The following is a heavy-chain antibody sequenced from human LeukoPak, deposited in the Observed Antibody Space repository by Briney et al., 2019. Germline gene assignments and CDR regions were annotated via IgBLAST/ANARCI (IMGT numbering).Heavy chain of an antibody. CDR3: ATSKGYYGSGSYYNLDY. D-gene: IGHD3-10*01. V-gene: IGHV4-61*08. Sequence: SETLSLTCTVSGGSISSGDYYWSWIRQPPGKGLEWIGYIYYSGSTNYNPSLKSRVTISVDTSKNQFSLKLSSVTAADTAVYYCATSKGYYGSGSYYNLDYWGQGTLVTVSS. J-gene: IGHJ4*02. CDR1: GGSISSGDYY. CDR2: IYYSGST.